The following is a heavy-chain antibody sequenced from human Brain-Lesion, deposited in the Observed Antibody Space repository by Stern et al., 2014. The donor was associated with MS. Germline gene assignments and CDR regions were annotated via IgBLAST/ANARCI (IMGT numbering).Heavy chain of an antibody. D-gene: IGHD2-2*01. CDR2: IFNSGST. Sequence: VQLVESGPGLVKPSQTLSLSCTVSGGSISSGGYYWSWIRQPAGKGLEWIGRIFNSGSTSYNPSLKSRVTTSIATAQNHFFLRVTSMTAADTAVYYCARGRVVPGFQYYATDVWGQGTTVIVSS. CDR3: ARGRVVPGFQYYATDV. V-gene: IGHV4-61*02. CDR1: GGSISSGGYY. J-gene: IGHJ6*02.